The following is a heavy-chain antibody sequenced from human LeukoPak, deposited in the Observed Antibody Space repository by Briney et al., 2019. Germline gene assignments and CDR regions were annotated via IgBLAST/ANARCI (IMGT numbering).Heavy chain of an antibody. V-gene: IGHV1-46*01. CDR1: GNTFSNEY. Sequence: ASVKVSCKTPGNTFSNEYMHWVRQAPGQGLEWMGLINISGGDTDYAQSFQGRVTMTRDASTDTVYMELSSLRSEDTAVYYCARDLPTGYGSMAHWGQGTLVTASS. J-gene: IGHJ4*02. CDR2: INISGGDT. CDR3: ARDLPTGYGSMAH. D-gene: IGHD3-10*01.